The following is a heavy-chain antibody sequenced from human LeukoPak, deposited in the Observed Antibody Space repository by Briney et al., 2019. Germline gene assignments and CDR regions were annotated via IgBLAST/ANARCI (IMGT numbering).Heavy chain of an antibody. CDR3: ARGLRLWFGELLDY. D-gene: IGHD3-10*01. CDR2: INHSGST. CDR1: GGSFSGYY. V-gene: IGHV4-34*01. J-gene: IGHJ4*02. Sequence: SETLSLTCAVYGGSFSGYYWSWIRQPPGKGLEWIGEINHSGSTNYNPSLKSRVTISVDTSKNQFSLKLSSVTAADTAVYYCARGLRLWFGELLDYWGQGTLVTVSS.